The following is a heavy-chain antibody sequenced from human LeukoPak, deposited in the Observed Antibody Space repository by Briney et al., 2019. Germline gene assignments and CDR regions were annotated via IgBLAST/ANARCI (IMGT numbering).Heavy chain of an antibody. V-gene: IGHV3-21*01. CDR1: GFTFNNYA. D-gene: IGHD3-3*01. J-gene: IGHJ4*02. CDR3: AVYDFWSGTHFDY. CDR2: ISSSSYI. Sequence: GGSLRLSCVASGFTFNNYAMNWVSQAPGKGLEWVSSISSSSYIYYADSVKGRFTISRDNAKNSLYLQMNSLRAEDTAVYYCAVYDFWSGTHFDYWGQGTLVTVSS.